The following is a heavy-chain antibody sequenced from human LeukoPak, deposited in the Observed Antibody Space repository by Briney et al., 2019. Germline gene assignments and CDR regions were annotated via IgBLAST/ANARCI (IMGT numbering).Heavy chain of an antibody. D-gene: IGHD6-19*01. J-gene: IGHJ4*02. CDR2: ISYDGSNK. CDR1: GFTFSSYA. V-gene: IGHV3-30-3*01. Sequence: GGSLRLSCAASGFTFSSYAMHWVRQAPGKGLEWVAVISYDGSNKYYADSVKGRFTISRDNSKNTLYLQMNSLRAEDTAVYYCARDHTEQLAGERGFDYWGQGTLVTVSS. CDR3: ARDHTEQLAGERGFDY.